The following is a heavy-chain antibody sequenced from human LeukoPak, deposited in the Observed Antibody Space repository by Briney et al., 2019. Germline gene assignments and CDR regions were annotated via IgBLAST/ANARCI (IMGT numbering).Heavy chain of an antibody. CDR1: GFTFSTYN. CDR3: ATSGNYYLKY. J-gene: IGHJ4*02. V-gene: IGHV3-48*02. CDR2: ITSSSTNI. Sequence: GGSLRLSCAAPGFTFSTYNMNWVRQAPGKGLEWVSHITSSSTNIYYADSVKGRFTISRDNAKNALSLQMNSLRDEDTAVYYCATSGNYYLKYWGQGTLVTVSS. D-gene: IGHD1-26*01.